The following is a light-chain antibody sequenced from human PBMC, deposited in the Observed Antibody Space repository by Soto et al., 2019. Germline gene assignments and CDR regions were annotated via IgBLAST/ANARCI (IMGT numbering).Light chain of an antibody. CDR2: DAS. CDR1: QSVITY. J-gene: IGKJ3*01. V-gene: IGKV3-11*01. CDR3: QQRGDWPAT. Sequence: EIVLTQSPATLSLSPGERAILSCRASQSVITYLAWYQQKPGQAHRLLIFDASNRATGIPARFSGSGSGTDCTRTISSLETEDFAVYYWQQRGDWPATFGPGTKVDI.